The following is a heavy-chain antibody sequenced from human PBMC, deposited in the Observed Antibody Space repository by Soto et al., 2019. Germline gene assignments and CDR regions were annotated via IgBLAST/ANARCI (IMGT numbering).Heavy chain of an antibody. CDR3: ARLADYGPAYYYYGMDV. J-gene: IGHJ6*02. CDR1: GYSFTSYW. CDR2: IDPSDSYT. V-gene: IGHV5-10-1*01. D-gene: IGHD4-17*01. Sequence: GESLKISCKGSGYSFTSYWISWVRQMPGKGLEWMGRIDPSDSYTNYSPSFQGHVTISADKSISTAYLQWSSLKASDTAMYYCARLADYGPAYYYYGMDVWGQGTTVTVSS.